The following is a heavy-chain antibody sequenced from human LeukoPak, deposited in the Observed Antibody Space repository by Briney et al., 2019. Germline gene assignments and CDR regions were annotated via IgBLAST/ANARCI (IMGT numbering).Heavy chain of an antibody. J-gene: IGHJ4*02. CDR3: ARDLGFYFDY. V-gene: IGHV3-21*01. CDR1: GFNFMSYS. D-gene: IGHD2-15*01. CDR2: ISSRSNYK. Sequence: GGSLRLSCAASGFNFMSYSMNWFRQAPGKGLEWLSSISSRSNYKYYADSAKGRFAISRDNAKNSLYLQMNSLRAEDTAVYYCARDLGFYFDYWGQGTLVTVSS.